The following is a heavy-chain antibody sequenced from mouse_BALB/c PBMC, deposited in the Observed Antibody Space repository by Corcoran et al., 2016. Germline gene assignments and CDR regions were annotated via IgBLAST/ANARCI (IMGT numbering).Heavy chain of an antibody. J-gene: IGHJ3*01. CDR3: ALIDSSCYRFAY. D-gene: IGHD3-2*01. CDR2: INPNNGGT. V-gene: IGHV1-18*01. Sequence: EVLLQQSGPDLVKPGASVKIPCKASGYTFTEYNMDWVKQSHGKSLEWIVDINPNNGGTIYNQKFKGKATLTVDKSSSTAYMELRSLPSEDTAVYYCALIDSSCYRFAYWGQGTLVTVSA. CDR1: GYTFTEYN.